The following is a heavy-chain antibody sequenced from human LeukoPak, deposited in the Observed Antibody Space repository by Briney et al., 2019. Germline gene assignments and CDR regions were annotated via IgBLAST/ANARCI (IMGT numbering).Heavy chain of an antibody. D-gene: IGHD2-2*01. Sequence: GGSLRLSCAVSGFKLSDYYMMWVRQAPGKGLEWIAYLSSSTSYTNYAASVEGRFIVSRDNANNLAYLQMDSLRVDDTATYYCVREKDQEVWGQGTLVIVSS. CDR2: LSSSTSYT. V-gene: IGHV3-11*05. CDR1: GFKLSDYY. CDR3: VREKDQEV. J-gene: IGHJ4*02.